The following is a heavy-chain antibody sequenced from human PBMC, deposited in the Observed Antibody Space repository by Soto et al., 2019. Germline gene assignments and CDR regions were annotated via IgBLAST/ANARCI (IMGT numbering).Heavy chain of an antibody. D-gene: IGHD3-10*01. CDR2: MSYDGTNK. CDR1: GFTFSYYG. V-gene: IGHV3-30*18. CDR3: AKDRYYYGAGLDY. J-gene: IGHJ4*02. Sequence: QVPLVESGGGVVQPGRSLRLSCAASGFTFSYYGMHWVRQAPGKGLEWVAVMSYDGTNKYYVDSVKGRFTISRDNSKNTLYLQMNSLRAEDTAVYYCAKDRYYYGAGLDYWGQGTLVTVSS.